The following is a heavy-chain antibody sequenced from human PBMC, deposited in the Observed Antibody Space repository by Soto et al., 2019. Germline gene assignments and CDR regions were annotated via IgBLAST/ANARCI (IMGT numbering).Heavy chain of an antibody. V-gene: IGHV3-48*02. CDR2: MSTTSSSI. CDR3: ARKGVAFDY. D-gene: IGHD3-3*01. J-gene: IGHJ4*02. Sequence: PGGALRLSCSASVFTFISGSMNWVRQAPGKGLEWISYMSTTSSSIYYADSVKGRFTISRDNAKNSLFLQMNSLRDEDTAVYYCARKGVAFDYWGQGALVTVSS. CDR1: VFTFISGS.